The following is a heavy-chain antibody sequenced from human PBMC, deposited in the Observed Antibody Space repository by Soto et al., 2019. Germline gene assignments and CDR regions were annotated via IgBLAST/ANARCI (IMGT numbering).Heavy chain of an antibody. CDR1: GGSIISSSYY. J-gene: IGHJ5*02. CDR3: ARQGYSGYDKVLWFDR. CDR2: IYYSGST. Sequence: SETLFLTCTVSGGSIISSSYYWGLIRQPPGKGLEWIGSIYYSGSTYYNPSLKSRVTISVDTSRNQFSLKLSSVTAADTAVYYCARQGYSGYDKVLWFDRWGQGTLVTVSS. V-gene: IGHV4-39*01. D-gene: IGHD5-12*01.